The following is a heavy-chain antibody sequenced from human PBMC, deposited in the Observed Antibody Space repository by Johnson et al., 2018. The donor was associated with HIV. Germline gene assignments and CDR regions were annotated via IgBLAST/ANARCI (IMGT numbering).Heavy chain of an antibody. Sequence: VQLVESGGVVVQPGGSLRLSCVASGFTFSSYWMSWVRQAPGKGLEWVANIKQDGSEKYYVDSVKGRFTISRDNAKNSLYLQMNSLRAEDGAVYYCAVLCSGCADAFDVWGQGTMVTVS. CDR3: AVLCSGCADAFDV. CDR2: IKQDGSEK. D-gene: IGHD3-10*01. CDR1: GFTFSSYW. J-gene: IGHJ3*01. V-gene: IGHV3-7*01.